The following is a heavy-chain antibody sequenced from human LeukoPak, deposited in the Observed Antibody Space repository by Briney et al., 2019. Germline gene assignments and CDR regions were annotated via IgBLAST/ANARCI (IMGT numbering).Heavy chain of an antibody. Sequence: GSLRLSCAASGFTFSNAWMSWVRQAPGKGLEWVGRIKSKTDGGTTDYAAPVKGRFTISRDDSKNTLYLQMNSLKTEDTAVYYCTTDSLITMVRGVIGYFDYWGQGTLVTVSS. CDR3: TTDSLITMVRGVIGYFDY. CDR2: IKSKTDGGTT. CDR1: GFTFSNAW. D-gene: IGHD3-10*01. J-gene: IGHJ4*02. V-gene: IGHV3-15*01.